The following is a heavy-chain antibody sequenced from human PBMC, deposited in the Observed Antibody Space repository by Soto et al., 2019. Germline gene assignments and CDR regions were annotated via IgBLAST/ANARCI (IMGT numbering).Heavy chain of an antibody. V-gene: IGHV5-51*01. CDR3: ARYDTSGWRADDY. CDR1: GYSFTNYW. CDR2: IYPGDSDT. D-gene: IGHD6-19*01. J-gene: IGHJ4*02. Sequence: LGESLKISCKASGYSFTNYWIGWVRQMPGKGLEWMGVIYPGDSDTRYSPSFQGQVTISADKSISTAYLRWSSLKASDTAMFYCARYDTSGWRADDYWGQGTLVTVSS.